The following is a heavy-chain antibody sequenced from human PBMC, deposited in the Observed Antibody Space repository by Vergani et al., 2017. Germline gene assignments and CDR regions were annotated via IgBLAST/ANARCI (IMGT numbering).Heavy chain of an antibody. Sequence: QVQLQESGPGLVKPSQTLSLTCTVSGGSISSGDYYWSWIRQPPGKGLEWMGYIYYSGSTYYNPSLKSRVTISVDTSKNQFSLKLSSVTAADTSVYYCARCSGSYSYYFDYWGQGTLVTVSS. CDR3: ARCSGSYSYYFDY. V-gene: IGHV4-30-4*08. CDR2: IYYSGST. D-gene: IGHD1-26*01. J-gene: IGHJ4*02. CDR1: GGSISSGDYY.